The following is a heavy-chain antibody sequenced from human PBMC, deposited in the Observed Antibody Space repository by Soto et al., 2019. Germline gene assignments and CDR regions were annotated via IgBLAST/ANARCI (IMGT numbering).Heavy chain of an antibody. J-gene: IGHJ5*02. CDR2: INHSGST. V-gene: IGHV4-34*01. CDR1: GGSFSGYY. Sequence: SETLSLTCAVYGGSFSGYYWSWIRQPPGKGLEWIGEINHSGSTNYNPSLKSRVTISVDTSKNQFSLKLSSVTAADTAVYYCARHSRYYDILTGYSPYWFDPWGQGTLVTVSS. D-gene: IGHD3-9*01. CDR3: ARHSRYYDILTGYSPYWFDP.